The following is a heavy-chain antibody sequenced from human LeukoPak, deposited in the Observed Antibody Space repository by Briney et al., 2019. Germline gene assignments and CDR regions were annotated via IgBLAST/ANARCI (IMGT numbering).Heavy chain of an antibody. CDR2: ISSSGSTI. D-gene: IGHD2-2*01. V-gene: IGHV3-11*01. CDR1: GFTFSDYY. CDR3: ARGGGYCSSTSCPNDAFDI. J-gene: IGHJ3*02. Sequence: GGSLRLSCAASGFTFSDYYMSWIRQAPGKGLEWVSYISSSGSTIYYADSVKGRFTISRDNAKNSLYLQMNSLRAEDTAVYYCARGGGYCSSTSCPNDAFDIWGQGTMVTVSS.